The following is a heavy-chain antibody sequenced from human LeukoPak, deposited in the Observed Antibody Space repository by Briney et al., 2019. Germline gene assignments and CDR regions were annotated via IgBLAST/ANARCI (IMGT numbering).Heavy chain of an antibody. CDR2: ISGSGSST. Sequence: GGSLRLSCAASGFTFSSYAMSWVRQAPGKGLQWDSGISGSGSSTYYADSVKGRFTISRDNSKNTLYLQMNSLRAEDTAVYHCARSRDGYNYWAADFDYWGQGTLVTVSS. D-gene: IGHD5-24*01. CDR1: GFTFSSYA. J-gene: IGHJ4*02. V-gene: IGHV3-23*01. CDR3: ARSRDGYNYWAADFDY.